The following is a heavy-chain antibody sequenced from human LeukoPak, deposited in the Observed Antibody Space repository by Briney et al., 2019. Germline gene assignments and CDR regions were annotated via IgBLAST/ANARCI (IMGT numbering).Heavy chain of an antibody. CDR1: GFNFRDFY. J-gene: IGHJ3*02. D-gene: IGHD6-13*01. V-gene: IGHV3-11*04. Sequence: GGSLRLSCAGSGFNFRDFYMSWIRQAPGKGLEWLSYISSTSSTIYYADSVRGRFTISRDNAKNSLYLQMDSLRAEDTAVYYCAKEGSSSSWYNAFDIWGQGTMVTVSS. CDR3: AKEGSSSSWYNAFDI. CDR2: ISSTSSTI.